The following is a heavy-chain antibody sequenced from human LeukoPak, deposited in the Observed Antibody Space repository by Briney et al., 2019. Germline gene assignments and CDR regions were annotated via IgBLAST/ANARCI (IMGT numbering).Heavy chain of an antibody. CDR3: AREGLGSDWYPVAY. J-gene: IGHJ4*02. CDR2: INGDGSTT. Sequence: PGGSLRLSCEVSGFTFNTYWMHWVRQAPGKGLVWVSRINGDGSTTSYADSVKGRFTISRDNAKNTLYLQMTSLRVEDTAVYYCAREGLGSDWYPVAYWGQGTLVTVAS. D-gene: IGHD6-19*01. CDR1: GFTFNTYW. V-gene: IGHV3-74*01.